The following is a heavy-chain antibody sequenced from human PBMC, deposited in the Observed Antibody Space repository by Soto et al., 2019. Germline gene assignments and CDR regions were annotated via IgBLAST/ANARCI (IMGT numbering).Heavy chain of an antibody. J-gene: IGHJ4*02. V-gene: IGHV3-23*01. Sequence: EVQLLESGGGLVQPGGSLRLSCAASGFTLGAKPISWVPQLPGKGLEWVSAISGSGGSTYYADSVKGRFTISRDNSKNTLYLQMNSLRAEDTAVYYCAKDYGLTHNELVWGQGTLVTVSS. CDR1: GFTLGAKP. D-gene: IGHD2-8*02. CDR3: AKDYGLTHNELV. CDR2: ISGSGGST.